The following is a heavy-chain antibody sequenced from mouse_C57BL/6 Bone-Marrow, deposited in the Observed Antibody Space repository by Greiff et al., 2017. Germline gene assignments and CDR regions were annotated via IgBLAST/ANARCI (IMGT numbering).Heavy chain of an antibody. V-gene: IGHV2-2*01. J-gene: IGHJ4*01. Sequence: QVQLQQSGPGLVQPSQSLSITCTVSGFSLTSYGVHWVRQSPGKGLEWLGVIWSGGSTDYNAAFISRLSISKDNSKSQVFFKMNSLQADDTAIYYCARRDDGYYEGYAMDYWGQGTSVTVSS. D-gene: IGHD2-3*01. CDR1: GFSLTSYG. CDR2: IWSGGST. CDR3: ARRDDGYYEGYAMDY.